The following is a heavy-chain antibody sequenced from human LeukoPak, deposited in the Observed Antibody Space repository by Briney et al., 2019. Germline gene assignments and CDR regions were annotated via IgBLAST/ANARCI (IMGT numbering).Heavy chain of an antibody. D-gene: IGHD5-12*01. CDR1: GGSISSSSYY. CDR2: IYSSGST. J-gene: IGHJ4*02. V-gene: IGHV4-39*07. CDR3: ARSGSGYLRYYFDY. Sequence: SETLSLTCTVSGGSISSSSYYWGWIRQPPGKGLEWIGSIYSSGSTYYNPSLRSRVTISVDTSKNQFSLKLSSVTAADTAVYYCARSGSGYLRYYFDYWGQGTLVTDSS.